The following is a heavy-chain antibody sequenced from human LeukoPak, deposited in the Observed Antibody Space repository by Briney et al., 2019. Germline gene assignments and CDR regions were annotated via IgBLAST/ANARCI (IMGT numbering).Heavy chain of an antibody. CDR1: GFTFSSYS. Sequence: GGSLRLSCAASGFTFSSYSMNWVRQAPGKGLEWVSSISSSSSYIYYADSVKSRFTISRDNAKNSLYLQMNSLRAEDTAVYYCARTITQTYDFDYWGQGTLVTVSS. D-gene: IGHD1-20*01. CDR3: ARTITQTYDFDY. J-gene: IGHJ4*02. V-gene: IGHV3-21*01. CDR2: ISSSSSYI.